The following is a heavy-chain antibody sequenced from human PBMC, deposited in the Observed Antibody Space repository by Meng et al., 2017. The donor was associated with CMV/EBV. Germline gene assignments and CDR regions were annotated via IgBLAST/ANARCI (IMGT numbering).Heavy chain of an antibody. V-gene: IGHV4-34*01. CDR3: ATDRGYCSNTSCYRTFDP. Sequence: SETLSLTCAVYGGSFSGYYWSWIRQPPGKGLEWIGEINHSGSTNYNPSLKSRVTISVDTSKNQFSLKLSSVTAADTAVYYCATDRGYCSNTSCYRTFDPWGQGTLVTVSS. D-gene: IGHD2-2*01. CDR1: GGSFSGYY. CDR2: INHSGST. J-gene: IGHJ5*02.